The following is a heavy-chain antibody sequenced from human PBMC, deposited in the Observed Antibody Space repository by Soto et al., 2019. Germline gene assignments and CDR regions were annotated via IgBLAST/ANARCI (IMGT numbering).Heavy chain of an antibody. Sequence: SSETLSLTCTVSGGSISSYYWSWIRQPPGKGLEWIGYIYYSGSTNYNPSLKSRVTISVDTSKNQFSLKLSSVTAADTAVYYCAREIRYYDFWSGPLTLYSDYYYGMDVWGQGTTVTVSS. CDR3: AREIRYYDFWSGPLTLYSDYYYGMDV. J-gene: IGHJ6*02. CDR2: IYYSGST. V-gene: IGHV4-59*01. CDR1: GGSISSYY. D-gene: IGHD3-3*01.